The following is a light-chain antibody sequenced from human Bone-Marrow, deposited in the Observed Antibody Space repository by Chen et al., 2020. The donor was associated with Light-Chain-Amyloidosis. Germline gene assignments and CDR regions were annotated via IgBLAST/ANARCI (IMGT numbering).Light chain of an antibody. CDR2: EVT. Sequence: QSALTQPASVAGSPGQSITIPCTGTSSDVGGDNPVSWYQQHPGKAPQLMIYEVTNRPSWVPDRFSGSKSDNTASLTISGLQTEDEADYFCSSYTITNTLVFGSGTRVTVL. V-gene: IGLV2-14*01. J-gene: IGLJ1*01. CDR1: SSDVGGDNP. CDR3: SSYTITNTLV.